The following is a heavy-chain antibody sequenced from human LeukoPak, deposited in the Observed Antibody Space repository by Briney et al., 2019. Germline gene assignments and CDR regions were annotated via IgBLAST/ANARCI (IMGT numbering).Heavy chain of an antibody. CDR2: IYSSGST. D-gene: IGHD3-22*01. CDR3: ARGEDSNGYYGYYFEY. V-gene: IGHV3-53*01. CDR1: GFTVSSNY. J-gene: IGHJ4*02. Sequence: TGGSLRLSCAASGFTVSSNYMSWVRQAPGKGLEFVSIIYSSGSTYYADSVKGRFTISRDNSKNTLHRQMNNLRAEDTAMYYCARGEDSNGYYGYYFEYWGQGTLVTVSS.